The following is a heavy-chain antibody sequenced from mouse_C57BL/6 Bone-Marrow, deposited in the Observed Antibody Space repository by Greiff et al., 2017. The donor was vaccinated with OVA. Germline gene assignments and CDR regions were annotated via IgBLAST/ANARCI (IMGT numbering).Heavy chain of an antibody. D-gene: IGHD1-1*01. Sequence: VQLQQSGPELVKPGASVKISCKASGYAFTDYNMNWVKQSNGKSLEWIGGINPNDGTTSYNQKFKGKATMTVDKSSSTAYMQLNSLTSEDSAVYSCSFCDSSSHRYIDFWGKGTTVTVSS. V-gene: IGHV1-39*01. J-gene: IGHJ4*01. CDR1: GYAFTDYN. CDR2: INPNDGTT. CDR3: SFCDSSSHRYIDF.